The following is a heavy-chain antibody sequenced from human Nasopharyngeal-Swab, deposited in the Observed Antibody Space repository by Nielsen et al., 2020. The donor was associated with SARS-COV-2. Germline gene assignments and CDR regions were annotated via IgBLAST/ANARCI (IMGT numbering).Heavy chain of an antibody. CDR1: GFTFSNAW. J-gene: IGHJ6*02. CDR2: IKSKTDGGTT. Sequence: GSLKISCAASGFTFSNAWMSWVRQAPGKGLEWVGRIKSKTDGGTTDYAAPVKGRFTISRDDSKNTLYLQMNSLKTEDTAVYYCTTDNKLKKYSGWYSYYYYGMDVWGQGTTVTVSS. CDR3: TTDNKLKKYSGWYSYYYYGMDV. V-gene: IGHV3-15*01. D-gene: IGHD6-19*01.